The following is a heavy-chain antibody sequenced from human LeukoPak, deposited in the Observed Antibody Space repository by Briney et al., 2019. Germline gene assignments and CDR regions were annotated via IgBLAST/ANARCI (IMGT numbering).Heavy chain of an antibody. J-gene: IGHJ4*02. CDR2: IYYSGST. CDR1: GGSISSSSYY. V-gene: IGHV4-39*01. D-gene: IGHD6-19*01. CDR3: ARHKISVAGTRDFDY. Sequence: SETLSLTCTVSGGSISSSSYYWGWIRQPPGKGLERIGSIYYSGSTYYNPSLKSRVTISVDTSKNQFSLKLSSVTAADTAVYYCARHKISVAGTRDFDYWGQGTLVTVSS.